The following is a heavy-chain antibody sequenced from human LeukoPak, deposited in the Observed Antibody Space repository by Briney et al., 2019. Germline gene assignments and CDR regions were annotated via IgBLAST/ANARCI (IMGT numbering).Heavy chain of an antibody. CDR2: INPNTGGT. J-gene: IGHJ5*01. Sequence: ASVKVSCKGSRYTFTDYYIHWVRQAPGQGLEWMGWINPNTGGTNSEQKFQGRVTMTRDTSISTVYMELNRLTSDDTAVYFCARAYINRCFDSWGQGTLATVSS. CDR1: RYTFTDYY. D-gene: IGHD4-11*01. CDR3: ARAYINRCFDS. V-gene: IGHV1-2*02.